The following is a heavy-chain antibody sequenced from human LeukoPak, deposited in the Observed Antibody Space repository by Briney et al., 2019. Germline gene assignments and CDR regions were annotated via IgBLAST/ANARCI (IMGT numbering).Heavy chain of an antibody. CDR2: IIPIFGTA. D-gene: IGHD2-2*01. CDR3: ARGNAIVVVPAAMFDYYYYYMDV. J-gene: IGHJ6*03. Sequence: SVKVSCKASGGTFSSYAISWVRQAPGQGLEWMGGIIPIFGTANYAQKFQGRVTITADKSTSTAYMELSSLRSEDTAVYYCARGNAIVVVPAAMFDYYYYYMDVWGKGTTVTVSS. V-gene: IGHV1-69*06. CDR1: GGTFSSYA.